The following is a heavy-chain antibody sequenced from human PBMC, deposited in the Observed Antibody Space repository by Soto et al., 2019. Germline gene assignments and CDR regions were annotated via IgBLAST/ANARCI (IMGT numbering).Heavy chain of an antibody. Sequence: SETLSLTCTVSGGSISSGGYYWSWIRQHPGKGLEWIGYIYYSGSTYYNPSLKSRVTISVDTSKNQFSLKLSSVTAADTAVYYCARDSISRGFYWGQGTLVTVSS. CDR1: GGSISSGGYY. CDR2: IYYSGST. J-gene: IGHJ4*02. V-gene: IGHV4-31*03. CDR3: ARDSISRGFY.